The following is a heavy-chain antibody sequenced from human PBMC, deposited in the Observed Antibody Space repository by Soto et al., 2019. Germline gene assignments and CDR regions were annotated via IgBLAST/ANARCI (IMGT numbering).Heavy chain of an antibody. CDR1: GFTFSNAW. Sequence: GGSLRLSCAASGFTFSNAWMNWVRQAPGKGLEWVGRIKSKTDGGTTDYAAPVKGRFTISRDDSKNTLYLQMNSLKTEDTAVYYCTTDPPHYYDSSGYHKGSFDYWGQGTLVTVSS. CDR2: IKSKTDGGTT. D-gene: IGHD3-22*01. J-gene: IGHJ4*02. V-gene: IGHV3-15*07. CDR3: TTDPPHYYDSSGYHKGSFDY.